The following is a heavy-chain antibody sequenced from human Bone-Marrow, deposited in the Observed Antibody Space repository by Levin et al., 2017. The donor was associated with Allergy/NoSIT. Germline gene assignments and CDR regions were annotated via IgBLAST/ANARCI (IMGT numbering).Heavy chain of an antibody. V-gene: IGHV3-23*01. Sequence: LSLPCAASGFTFRSYAMSWVRQAPGKGLEWVSAISGSGGSTYYADSVKGRFTISRDNSKNTLYLQMNSLRAEDTAVYYCAKGLRAVAGTIYFDYWGQGTLVTVSS. D-gene: IGHD6-19*01. J-gene: IGHJ4*02. CDR1: GFTFRSYA. CDR2: ISGSGGST. CDR3: AKGLRAVAGTIYFDY.